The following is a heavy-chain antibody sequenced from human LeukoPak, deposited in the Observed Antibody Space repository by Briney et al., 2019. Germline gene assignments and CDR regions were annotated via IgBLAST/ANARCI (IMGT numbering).Heavy chain of an antibody. CDR3: ARAPGY. V-gene: IGHV4-59*01. Sequence: PSETLSLTCNVSSGSMSSSYWSWIRQPPGKGLEWIGYIYYSGSTNYNSSLKSRVTISVDTSKNQFSLKLSSVTAADTAVYYCARAPGYWGQGTLVTVSS. CDR1: SGSMSSSY. J-gene: IGHJ4*02. CDR2: IYYSGST.